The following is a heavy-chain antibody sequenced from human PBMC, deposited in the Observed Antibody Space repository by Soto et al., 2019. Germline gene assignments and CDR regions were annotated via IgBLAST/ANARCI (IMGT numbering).Heavy chain of an antibody. V-gene: IGHV5-10-1*03. J-gene: IGHJ4*02. Sequence: EVQLVQSGAEMKKPGESLTISCRGSGYKFIGYWISWVRQMPGKGLEWVGRIDPSDSYTTYSPSFEDHVSISVDKSINTAYLQCRSLQASDTAKYYCVRHGNGTPFYFDFWGRGTLVPVSS. CDR1: GYKFIGYW. D-gene: IGHD1-1*01. CDR2: IDPSDSYT. CDR3: VRHGNGTPFYFDF.